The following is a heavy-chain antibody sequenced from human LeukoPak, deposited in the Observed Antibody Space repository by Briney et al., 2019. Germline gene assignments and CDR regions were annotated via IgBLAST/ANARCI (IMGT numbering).Heavy chain of an antibody. J-gene: IGHJ3*02. CDR2: LYSGGST. CDR3: ARSVITMNDAFAI. CDR1: GFTVSSNY. D-gene: IGHD3-22*01. V-gene: IGHV3-53*01. Sequence: GGSLRLSCVVSGFTVSSNYMSWVRQAPGKGLEWVSVLYSGGSTYYADSVKGRFTISRDNSKNTLYLQMNSLRAEDTAVYYCARSVITMNDAFAIWGPGPMVPVSS.